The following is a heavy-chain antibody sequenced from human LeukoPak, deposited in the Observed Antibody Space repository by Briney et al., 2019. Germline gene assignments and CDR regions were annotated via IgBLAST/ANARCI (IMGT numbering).Heavy chain of an antibody. CDR1: GGSISSSSYY. Sequence: SETLSLTCTVSGGSISSSSYYWGWIRQPPGKGLEWIGSIYYSGSTYYNPSLKSRVTISVDTSKNQFSLKLSSVTAADTAVYYCARYTYYYDSSGYYPVGFDYWGQGTLVTVSS. J-gene: IGHJ4*02. CDR3: ARYTYYYDSSGYYPVGFDY. V-gene: IGHV4-39*01. D-gene: IGHD3-22*01. CDR2: IYYSGST.